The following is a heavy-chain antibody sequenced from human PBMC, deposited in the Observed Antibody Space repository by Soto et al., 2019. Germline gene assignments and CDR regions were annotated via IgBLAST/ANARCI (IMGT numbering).Heavy chain of an antibody. J-gene: IGHJ4*03. V-gene: IGHV4-61*01. CDR3: AIDGIPTAGNDY. Sequence: YETLSLTCPVSGGYVSSGSYYWSWIQQPPGKGLEWIGYIYYSGSTNYNPSLKSRVTISVDTSKNQFSLELSSVTAADTAVYYCAIDGIPTAGNDYWGQRSRDPVS. CDR1: GGYVSSGSYY. CDR2: IYYSGST. D-gene: IGHD6-13*01.